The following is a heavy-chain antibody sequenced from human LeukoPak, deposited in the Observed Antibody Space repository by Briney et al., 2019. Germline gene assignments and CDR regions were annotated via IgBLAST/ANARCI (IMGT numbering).Heavy chain of an antibody. CDR3: ARDSDFDSSGSIDY. D-gene: IGHD3-22*01. J-gene: IGHJ4*02. V-gene: IGHV1-2*02. CDR1: GYTFTGYY. Sequence: ASVKVSCKASGYTFTGYYMHWVRQAPGQGLEWMGWINPKSGGTNYAQKFQGRVTMTRDTSISTAYMELSRLRSDDTAVYYCARDSDFDSSGSIDYWGQGTLVTVSS. CDR2: INPKSGGT.